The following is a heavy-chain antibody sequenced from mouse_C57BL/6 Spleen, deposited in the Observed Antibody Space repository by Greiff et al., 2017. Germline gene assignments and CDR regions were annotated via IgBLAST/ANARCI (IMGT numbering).Heavy chain of an antibody. CDR1: GFTFSSYA. Sequence: EVMLVESGGGLVKPGGSLKLSCAASGFTFSSYAMSWVRQTPEKRLEWVATISDGGSYTYYPDNVKGRFTISRDNAKTNLYLQMSHLKSEDTAMYYCAREGLFDYWGQGTTLTVSS. D-gene: IGHD3-1*01. V-gene: IGHV5-4*01. J-gene: IGHJ2*01. CDR2: ISDGGSYT. CDR3: AREGLFDY.